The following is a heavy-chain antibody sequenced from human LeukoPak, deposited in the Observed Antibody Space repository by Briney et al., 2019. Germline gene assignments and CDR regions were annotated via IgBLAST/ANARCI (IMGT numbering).Heavy chain of an antibody. CDR1: GFTFNNYG. V-gene: IGHV3-23*01. CDR3: GRGGGYTDY. Sequence: PGGTLRLSCAASGFTFNNYGMTWVRQAPGKGLEWVSGISGSGGSTYYADSVKGRFTISRDNSKDTLYLQMNSLRAEDTAVYYCGRGGGYTDYWGQGILVTVSS. D-gene: IGHD5-24*01. J-gene: IGHJ4*02. CDR2: ISGSGGST.